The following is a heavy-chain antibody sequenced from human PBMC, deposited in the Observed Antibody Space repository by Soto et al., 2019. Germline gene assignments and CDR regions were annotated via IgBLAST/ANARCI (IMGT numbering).Heavy chain of an antibody. J-gene: IGHJ4*02. V-gene: IGHV1-18*04. D-gene: IGHD1-26*01. CDR2: ISAYNGNT. CDR3: ARWSHEIVGATTFDY. Sequence: ASVKVSCKASGYTFTSYGISWVRQAPGQGLEWMGWISAYNGNTNYAQKLQGRVTMTTDTSTSTAYMELRSLRSDDTAVYYCARWSHEIVGATTFDYWGQGTLVTVPQ. CDR1: GYTFTSYG.